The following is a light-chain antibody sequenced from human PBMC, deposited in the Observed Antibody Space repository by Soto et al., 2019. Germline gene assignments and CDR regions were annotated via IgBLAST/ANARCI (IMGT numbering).Light chain of an antibody. J-gene: IGLJ1*01. CDR3: CSYAGSRTPLI. V-gene: IGLV2-23*02. CDR1: SSDVGSYNL. CDR2: EVS. Sequence: QSALTQAASVSGSPGQSITISCTGTSSDVGSYNLVSWYQQHPGKAPKLMIYEVSKRPSGLSNRFSGSKSGNTASLTISGLQAEDEADYYCCSYAGSRTPLIFGTGTQVTVL.